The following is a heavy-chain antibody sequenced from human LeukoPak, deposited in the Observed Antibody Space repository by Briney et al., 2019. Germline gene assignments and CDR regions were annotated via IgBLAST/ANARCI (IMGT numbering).Heavy chain of an antibody. V-gene: IGHV1-46*01. Sequence: ASVKVSCKASGYTFTNYYMHWVRQAPGQGLEWMGIIDPSGGSTTYAQKFQGRVTMTRDTSTSTVYMELISLRSEDTAMYYCARDWGIQQWPPSYFDYWGQGTLVTVSS. CDR3: ARDWGIQQWPPSYFDY. CDR1: GYTFTNYY. D-gene: IGHD5-18*01. CDR2: IDPSGGST. J-gene: IGHJ4*02.